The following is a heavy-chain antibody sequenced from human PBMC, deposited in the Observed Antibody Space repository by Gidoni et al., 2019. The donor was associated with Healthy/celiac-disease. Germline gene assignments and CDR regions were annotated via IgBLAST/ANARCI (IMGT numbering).Heavy chain of an antibody. CDR3: TTDPEDSGAKT. CDR1: GFTFSNAW. J-gene: IGHJ5*02. V-gene: IGHV3-15*01. D-gene: IGHD6-25*01. CDR2: MKSKTDGGTT. Sequence: EVQLVESGGGLVKPGGSLRLSCAASGFTFSNAWMSWVRQAPGKGLEWVGRMKSKTDGGTTDYAAPVKGRFTISRDDSKNTLYLQMNSLKTEDTAVYYCTTDPEDSGAKTWGQGTLVTVSS.